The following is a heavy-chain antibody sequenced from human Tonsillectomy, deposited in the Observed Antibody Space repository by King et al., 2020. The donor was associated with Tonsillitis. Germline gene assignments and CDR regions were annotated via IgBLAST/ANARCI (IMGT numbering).Heavy chain of an antibody. J-gene: IGHJ3*02. D-gene: IGHD1-26*01. CDR1: TFAFSTNG. Sequence: VQLVESGGGVVQPGGSLRLSCAASTFAFSTNGMHWVRQAPGKGLEWVAFIRGDETNQYYADSVKGRFTISRDNSKNTLNLQMNSLRAEDTAVYYCANVPQRWETLDIWGQGKMVTVSS. V-gene: IGHV3-30*02. CDR2: IRGDETNQ. CDR3: ANVPQRWETLDI.